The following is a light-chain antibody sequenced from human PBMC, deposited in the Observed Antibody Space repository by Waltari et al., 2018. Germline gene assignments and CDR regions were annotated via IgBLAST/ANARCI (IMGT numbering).Light chain of an antibody. Sequence: QSALTQPPSASGSLGQSVTISCPGTNNDVGSSQYVSRYKQYPGKAPKPLIYDVTKRPSGVSDRFSGSKSGRTASLTVSGLQPEDEAIYSCCSYAGADSLLFGGGTKLTVL. CDR3: CSYAGADSLL. CDR1: NNDVGSSQY. J-gene: IGLJ3*02. CDR2: DVT. V-gene: IGLV2-8*01.